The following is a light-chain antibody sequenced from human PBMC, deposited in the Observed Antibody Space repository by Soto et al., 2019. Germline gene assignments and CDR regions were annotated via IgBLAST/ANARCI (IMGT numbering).Light chain of an antibody. Sequence: EIVLTQSPGTLSLSPGERATLSCRASQSISSNLAWYQQKHGQAPRFVIYGASNRATGIPDRFSGSGSGTDYTLTISRLEPEDFAVYYCQQRMNWPLTFGGGTKVDIK. CDR2: GAS. V-gene: IGKV3-11*01. CDR1: QSISSN. J-gene: IGKJ4*01. CDR3: QQRMNWPLT.